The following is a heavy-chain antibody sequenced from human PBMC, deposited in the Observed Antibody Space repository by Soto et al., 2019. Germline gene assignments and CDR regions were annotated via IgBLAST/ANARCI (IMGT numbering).Heavy chain of an antibody. CDR1: GFTVSSNY. J-gene: IGHJ3*01. D-gene: IGHD6-25*01. CDR3: ARDARLV. V-gene: IGHV3-66*01. CDR2: IYSGGST. Sequence: EVQLVESGGGLVQPGGSLRLSCAASGFTVSSNYMSWVRQAPGKGLEWVSVIYSGGSTYYADSVKGRFTISRDNSNITLYLKKNSFRAEGSFGYYCARDARLVWGQGTMVTVSS.